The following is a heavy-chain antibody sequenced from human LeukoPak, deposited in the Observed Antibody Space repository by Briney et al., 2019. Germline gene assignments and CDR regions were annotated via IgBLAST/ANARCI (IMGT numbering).Heavy chain of an antibody. J-gene: IGHJ4*02. V-gene: IGHV1-69*13. Sequence: SVKVSCKASGGTFSSYAISWVRQAPGQGLEWMGGIIPIFGTANYAQKFQGRVTITADESTSTAYMELSSLRSEDTAVYYCARDRDIVVVPAAPRCFDYWGQGTLVTVSS. CDR2: IIPIFGTA. CDR3: ARDRDIVVVPAAPRCFDY. CDR1: GGTFSSYA. D-gene: IGHD2-2*01.